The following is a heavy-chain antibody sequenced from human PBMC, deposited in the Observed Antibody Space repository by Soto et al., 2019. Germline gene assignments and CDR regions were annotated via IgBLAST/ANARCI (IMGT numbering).Heavy chain of an antibody. CDR1: GGSFSCSY. Sequence: SEPLSLTFAVYGGSFSCSYLRWIRQPPGKGLEWIGEINHSGSTHYNPSLKRRVTISVDTSKNTFPLNLSSVTAADTPAYYCVRGSYLYSSLYFQLLGQGTLVTGSS. CDR2: INHSGST. D-gene: IGHD2-8*01. J-gene: IGHJ1*01. CDR3: VRGSYLYSSLYFQL. V-gene: IGHV4-34*01.